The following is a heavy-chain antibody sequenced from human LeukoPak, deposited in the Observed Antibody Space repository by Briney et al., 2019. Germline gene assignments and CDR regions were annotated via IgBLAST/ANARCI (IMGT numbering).Heavy chain of an antibody. J-gene: IGHJ4*02. CDR2: IRYDGVNQ. Sequence: PGGSLTLSCAASGFTFSNFGMHWVRQAPGKGLEWVAFIRYDGVNQFYADSVKGRFTISRDDSKNTLFLHMNTLRAEDTAMYYCAKDRARKFYFDSWGQGTLVTVSS. D-gene: IGHD1-14*01. V-gene: IGHV3-30*02. CDR1: GFTFSNFG. CDR3: AKDRARKFYFDS.